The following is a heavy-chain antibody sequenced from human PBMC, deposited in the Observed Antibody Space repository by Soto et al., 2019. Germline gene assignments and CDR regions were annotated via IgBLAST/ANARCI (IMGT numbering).Heavy chain of an antibody. CDR3: ARDQYYYGNRDYYYHYMDV. V-gene: IGHV1-18*01. J-gene: IGHJ6*03. D-gene: IGHD3-10*01. Sequence: ASVKVSCKASGYTFTSYGISWVRQAPGQGLEWMGWISAYNGNTNYAQKLQGRVTMTTDTSTSTAYMELRSLRSDDTAVYYCARDQYYYGNRDYYYHYMDVWGKGTTVTVSS. CDR2: ISAYNGNT. CDR1: GYTFTSYG.